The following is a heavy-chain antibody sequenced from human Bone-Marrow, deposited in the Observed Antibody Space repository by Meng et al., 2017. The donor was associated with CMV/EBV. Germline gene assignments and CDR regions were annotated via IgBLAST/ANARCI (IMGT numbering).Heavy chain of an antibody. V-gene: IGHV3-23*01. J-gene: IGHJ6*02. Sequence: GGSLRLSCDASGFIFRINALSWVRQAPRKGLEWVSVISGTGDNTYYADSVKGRFTISRDNAKNSLYLQMNSLRAEDTAVYYCARDAVDGMDVWGQGTTVTVSS. CDR1: GFIFRINA. D-gene: IGHD2-21*01. CDR2: ISGTGDNT. CDR3: ARDAVDGMDV.